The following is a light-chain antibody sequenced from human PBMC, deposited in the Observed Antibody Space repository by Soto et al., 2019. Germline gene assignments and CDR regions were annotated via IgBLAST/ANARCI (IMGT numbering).Light chain of an antibody. CDR1: SSDVGSYNL. Sequence: QSALTQPASVSGSPGQSITISCTGISSDVGSYNLVSWYQQHPGKAPKLMIYEGSKRPSGVSNRFSGSKSGNTASLTISGLQAEDEADYYCCSYAAFFGTGTKVTVL. CDR2: EGS. J-gene: IGLJ1*01. V-gene: IGLV2-23*01. CDR3: CSYAAF.